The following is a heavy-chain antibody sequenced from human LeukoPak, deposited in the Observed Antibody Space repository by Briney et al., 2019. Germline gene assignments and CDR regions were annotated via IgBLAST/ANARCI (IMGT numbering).Heavy chain of an antibody. CDR3: AKGGSPSCYSSSGY. Sequence: GRSLRLSCAASGFTFSHYGMHWVRQAPGKGLEWVSAICGSDGSRYYVDSVKGRFTISRDNSKNTLYLQMNSLRGEDTAVYYCAKGGSPSCYSSSGYWGQGTLVTVSS. CDR1: GFTFSHYG. CDR2: ICGSDGSR. J-gene: IGHJ4*02. V-gene: IGHV3-23*01. D-gene: IGHD2-2*01.